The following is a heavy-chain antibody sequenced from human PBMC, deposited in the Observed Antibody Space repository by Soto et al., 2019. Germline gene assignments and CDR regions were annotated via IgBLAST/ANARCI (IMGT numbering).Heavy chain of an antibody. CDR2: IFYSGTT. Sequence: QLQLQESGPGLMKPSETLSLTCTASGDTISSSDYYWGWIRQPPGRGLEWIGNIFYSGTTYYNPSLKSRVTISVDTSRNQFSLKLSSVTAADTAVYYCARRTDYGDYSDAFDVWGHGSMVTVSS. J-gene: IGHJ3*01. V-gene: IGHV4-39*01. CDR1: GDTISSSDYY. CDR3: ARRTDYGDYSDAFDV. D-gene: IGHD4-17*01.